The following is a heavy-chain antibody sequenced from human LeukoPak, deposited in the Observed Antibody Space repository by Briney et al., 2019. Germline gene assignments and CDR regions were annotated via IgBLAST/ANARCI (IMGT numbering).Heavy chain of an antibody. CDR1: GAFLTNPTYY. Sequence: SETLSLTCTVPGAFLTNPTYYQWSWIRQAPGKGLELIGSLYASESPKINPSLRSRVTLSLDTSKNQFSLELRSVTPEDSAVYYCARFKSGGWSYFDTWGQGIPVTVSS. CDR3: ARFKSGGWSYFDT. D-gene: IGHD4-23*01. CDR2: LYASESP. V-gene: IGHV4-61*01. J-gene: IGHJ4*02.